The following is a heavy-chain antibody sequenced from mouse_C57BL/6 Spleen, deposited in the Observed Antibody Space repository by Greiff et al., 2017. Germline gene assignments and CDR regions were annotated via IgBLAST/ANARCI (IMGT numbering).Heavy chain of an antibody. D-gene: IGHD2-4*01. Sequence: VQLQQSGAELVRPGASVKLSCTASGFNIKDDYMHWVKQRPEQGLEWIGWIDPENGDTEYASKFQGKATITADPSSNTAYLQLSSLTSEDTAVYYCTRGGLRRWFAYWGQGTLVTVSA. CDR2: IDPENGDT. CDR3: TRGGLRRWFAY. J-gene: IGHJ3*01. V-gene: IGHV14-4*01. CDR1: GFNIKDDY.